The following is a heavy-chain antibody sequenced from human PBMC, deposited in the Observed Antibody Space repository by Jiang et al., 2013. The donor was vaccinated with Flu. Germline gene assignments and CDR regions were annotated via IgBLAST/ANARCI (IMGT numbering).Heavy chain of an antibody. CDR3: ARDSSGFDA. CDR2: INPSGGST. CDR1: GYTFTGYF. V-gene: IGHV1-46*01. Sequence: SVTVSCKASGYTFTGYFMHWVRQAPGQGLEWMAMINPSGGSTSNAQKFQGRVTVTRDRSTATVYLELSSLRSEDTAVYYCARDSSGFDAWGQGTLVTVSS. D-gene: IGHD6-6*01. J-gene: IGHJ5*02.